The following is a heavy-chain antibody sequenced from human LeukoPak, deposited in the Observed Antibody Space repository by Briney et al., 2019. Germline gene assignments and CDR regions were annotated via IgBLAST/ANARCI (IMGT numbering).Heavy chain of an antibody. J-gene: IGHJ4*02. CDR2: ISGSGGST. V-gene: IGHV3-23*01. D-gene: IGHD3-22*01. CDR3: AKAATYYYDSSGYPLLYFDY. Sequence: HPGGSLRLSCAASGFTFSSYAMSWVRQAPGEGLEWVSAISGSGGSTYYADSVKGRFTISRDNSKNTLYLQMNSLRAEDTAVYYCAKAATYYYDSSGYPLLYFDYWGQGTLVTVSS. CDR1: GFTFSSYA.